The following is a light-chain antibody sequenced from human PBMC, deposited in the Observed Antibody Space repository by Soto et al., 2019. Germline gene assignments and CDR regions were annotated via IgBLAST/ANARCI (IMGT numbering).Light chain of an antibody. J-gene: IGLJ1*01. CDR2: DVS. Sequence: QSALTQPASVSGSPGQSITISCTGTSSYVGGYNYVSWYQQHPGKAPKVMIYDVSNRPSGVSSRFSGSKSGNTASLTISGLQPEDDADYYCCSYTRSSTPGYVFGTGTKVTVL. V-gene: IGLV2-14*01. CDR1: SSYVGGYNY. CDR3: CSYTRSSTPGYV.